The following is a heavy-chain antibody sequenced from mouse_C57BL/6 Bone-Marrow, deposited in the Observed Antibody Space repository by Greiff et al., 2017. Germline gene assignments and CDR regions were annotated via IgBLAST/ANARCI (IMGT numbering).Heavy chain of an antibody. D-gene: IGHD1-1*02. V-gene: IGHV2-9-1*01. CDR2: IWTGGGT. CDR3: ARGGNCVDY. Sequence: VKLMESGPGLVAPSQSLSITCTVSGFSLTSYAISWVRQPPGKGLEWLGVIWTGGGTNYNSALKSRQSSSKDNTKSQVFLKMNSLQTDDTARYYCARGGNCVDYWGQGTTLTVSS. J-gene: IGHJ2*01. CDR1: GFSLTSYA.